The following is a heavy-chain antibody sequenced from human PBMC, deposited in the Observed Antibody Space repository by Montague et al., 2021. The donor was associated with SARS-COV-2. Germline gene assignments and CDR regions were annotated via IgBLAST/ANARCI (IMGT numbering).Heavy chain of an antibody. CDR1: GFSLSTSGMC. V-gene: IGHV2-70*11. CDR3: AREIAAAGPALDY. Sequence: PALVKPTQTLTLTCTFSGFSLSTSGMCVSWIRQPPGKALEWLARXXWDDDKYYSTSLKTRLTISKDTSKNQVVLTMTNMDPADTATYYCAREIAAAGPALDYWGQGTLVTVSS. J-gene: IGHJ4*02. D-gene: IGHD6-13*01. CDR2: XXWDDDK.